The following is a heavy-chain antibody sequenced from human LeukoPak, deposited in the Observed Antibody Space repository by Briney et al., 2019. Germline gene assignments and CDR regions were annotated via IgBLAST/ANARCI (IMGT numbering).Heavy chain of an antibody. J-gene: IGHJ4*02. Sequence: SVKVSCKASGGTFSRYAISWVRQAPGQGLEWMGGIIPIFGTANYAQKFQGRVTITADESTSTAYMEMSGLRSEDTAVYYCARSPGGDPRGSLDHWGQGTLVTVSS. V-gene: IGHV1-69*13. CDR1: GGTFSRYA. CDR3: ARSPGGDPRGSLDH. D-gene: IGHD3-16*01. CDR2: IIPIFGTA.